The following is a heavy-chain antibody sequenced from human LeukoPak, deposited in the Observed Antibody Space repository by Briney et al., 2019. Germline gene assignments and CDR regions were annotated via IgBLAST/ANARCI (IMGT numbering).Heavy chain of an antibody. D-gene: IGHD3-9*01. Sequence: MPGGSLRLSCAASGFTFSSYSMNWVRQAPGKGLEWVSSISSSSSYIYYADSVKGRFTISRDNAKNSLYLQMNSLRAEDTAVYYCARECDILTGYYLPTGYWGQGTLVTVSS. CDR2: ISSSSSYI. CDR1: GFTFSSYS. J-gene: IGHJ4*02. CDR3: ARECDILTGYYLPTGY. V-gene: IGHV3-21*01.